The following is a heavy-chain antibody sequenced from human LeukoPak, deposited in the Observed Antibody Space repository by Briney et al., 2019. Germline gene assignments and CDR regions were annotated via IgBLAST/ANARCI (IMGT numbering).Heavy chain of an antibody. CDR2: IRGNSRDT. CDR1: GFTFSIYA. CDR3: ARYCSGGSCFLNYYGMDV. J-gene: IGHJ6*02. V-gene: IGHV3-23*01. D-gene: IGHD2-15*01. Sequence: GGSLRLSCAASGFTFSIYAMTWVRQAPGKGLEWVSAIRGNSRDTHYIDSVKGRFTISRDNSKNTLYLQMNSLRDDDTAVYYCARYCSGGSCFLNYYGMDVWGQGTTVTVSS.